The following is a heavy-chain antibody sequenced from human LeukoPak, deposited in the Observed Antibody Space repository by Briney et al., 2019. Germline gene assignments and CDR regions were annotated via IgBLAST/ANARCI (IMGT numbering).Heavy chain of an antibody. CDR1: GYSFIGYH. V-gene: IGHV1-2*02. J-gene: IGHJ4*02. CDR2: TNPNTGGT. D-gene: IGHD2-8*01. Sequence: ASVKVSCKTSGYSFIGYHMHWVRQAPGQGLEWMGWTNPNTGGTKYAQKFQGRVTMTRDTSISTAYMELSRLRSDDTAVYYCAKILGYCTNGVCYDYWGQGTLVTVSS. CDR3: AKILGYCTNGVCYDY.